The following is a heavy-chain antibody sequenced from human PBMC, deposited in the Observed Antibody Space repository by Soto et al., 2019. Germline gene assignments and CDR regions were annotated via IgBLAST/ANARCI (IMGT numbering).Heavy chain of an antibody. CDR3: ARHTYYGGYYTDYYYYMDV. Sequence: SETLSLTCTVSGGSISSSSYYWGWIRQPPGKGLEWIGSIYYSGSTYYNPSLKSRVTISVDTSKNQFSLKLSSVTAADTAVYYCARHTYYGGYYTDYYYYMDVWGKGTTVTVSS. V-gene: IGHV4-39*01. D-gene: IGHD3-3*01. CDR1: GGSISSSSYY. J-gene: IGHJ6*03. CDR2: IYYSGST.